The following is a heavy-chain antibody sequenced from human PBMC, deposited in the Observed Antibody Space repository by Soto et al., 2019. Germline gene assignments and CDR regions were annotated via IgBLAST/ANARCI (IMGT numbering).Heavy chain of an antibody. CDR2: VSGYIGNT. CDR1: GYIFTNYD. CDR3: ARFGSAPYYYYGVDV. D-gene: IGHD3-10*01. Sequence: QVQLVQSETEVKKPGASVKVSCKASGYIFTNYDITWVRQAPGQGLEWMGWVSGYIGNTKYAQKFQDRVTMTTDTSTSTVYMELRSLRSDDTAVYYCARFGSAPYYYYGVDVWGQGTTVFVSS. V-gene: IGHV1-18*01. J-gene: IGHJ6*02.